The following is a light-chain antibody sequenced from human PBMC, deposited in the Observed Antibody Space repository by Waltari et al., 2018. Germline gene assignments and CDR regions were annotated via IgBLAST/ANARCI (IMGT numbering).Light chain of an antibody. CDR2: WAS. CDR3: QQYYSTPYS. CDR1: QSVLYSSNNKNY. V-gene: IGKV4-1*01. Sequence: DIVMTQSPDSLAASLGERATINCTHSQSVLYSSNNKNYLAWYQQKPGQPPKLLIYWASTRESGVPDRFSGSGSGTDFTLTISSLQAEDVAVYYCQQYYSTPYSFGQGTKLEIK. J-gene: IGKJ2*03.